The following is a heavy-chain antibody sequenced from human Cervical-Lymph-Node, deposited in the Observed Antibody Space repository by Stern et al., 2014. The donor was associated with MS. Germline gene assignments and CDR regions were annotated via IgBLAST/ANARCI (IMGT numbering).Heavy chain of an antibody. CDR1: GFIFSSYA. CDR2: LSNEGSKQ. J-gene: IGHJ4*02. V-gene: IGHV3-30-3*01. CDR3: ARDTCRGGGCYFRY. Sequence: VQLVESGGGVVQPGRSLRLSCAASGFIFSSYAMHWVRQDPGKGLDWVAFLSNEGSKQFYADSVKGRFTISRDNSNNTLYLQMNSLRPEDTAVYYCARDTCRGGGCYFRYWGQGILITVSS. D-gene: IGHD2-15*01.